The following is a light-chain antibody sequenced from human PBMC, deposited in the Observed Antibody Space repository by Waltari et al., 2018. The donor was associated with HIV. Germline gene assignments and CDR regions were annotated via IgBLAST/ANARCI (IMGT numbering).Light chain of an antibody. J-gene: IGLJ3*02. CDR3: QSYDSRV. Sequence: QSLLTQPPSASGAPGQNATISCTGRSSSIGADYDIHWYQQLPGTAPKLRSYVNNTRPAGVPDRFSGSKSGTSASLAITGLQAEDEADYYCQSYDSRVFGGGTKLTVL. CDR1: SSSIGADYD. V-gene: IGLV1-40*01. CDR2: VNN.